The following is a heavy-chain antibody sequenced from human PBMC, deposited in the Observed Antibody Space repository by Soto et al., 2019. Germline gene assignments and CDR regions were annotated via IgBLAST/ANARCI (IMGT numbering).Heavy chain of an antibody. V-gene: IGHV4-38-2*02. CDR1: GYSISSGYY. CDR2: IYHSGST. J-gene: IGHJ6*02. CDR3: ARESIAAAGTEGVYYYYGMDV. Sequence: SETLSLTCTVSGYSISSGYYWGWIRQPPGKGLEWIGSIYHSGSTYYNPSLKSRVTISVDTSKNQFSLKLSSVTAADTAVYYCARESIAAAGTEGVYYYYGMDVWGQGTTVTVSS. D-gene: IGHD6-13*01.